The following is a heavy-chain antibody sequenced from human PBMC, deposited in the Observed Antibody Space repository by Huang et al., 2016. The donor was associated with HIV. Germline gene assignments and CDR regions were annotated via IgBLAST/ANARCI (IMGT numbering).Heavy chain of an antibody. D-gene: IGHD6-19*01. CDR3: ARGCRLNDICGGWYLAHFDY. CDR1: GFPFSRYA. Sequence: QVQVLASGGGVVQPGQSLRLSCAVSGFPFSRYAMPWVRQAPGKGLEVVAVISSDGSRKYCADSVKGRFTISRDNSKNTLYVQMNSLRPEDTAVYYCARGCRLNDICGGWYLAHFDYWGQGTLVTVSS. J-gene: IGHJ4*02. V-gene: IGHV3-30-3*01. CDR2: ISSDGSRK.